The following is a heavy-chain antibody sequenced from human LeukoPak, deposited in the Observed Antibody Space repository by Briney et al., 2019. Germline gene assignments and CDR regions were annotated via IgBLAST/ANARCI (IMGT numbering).Heavy chain of an antibody. J-gene: IGHJ5*02. CDR1: GGSISSYY. V-gene: IGHV4-59*08. Sequence: SETLSLTCTVSGGSISSYYWSWIRQPPGKGLEWIGYIYYSGSTNYNPSLKSRVTISVDTSKNQFSLKLSSVTAADTAVYYCARSLPTGWFDPWGQGTLVTVSS. CDR2: IYYSGST. D-gene: IGHD4-17*01. CDR3: ARSLPTGWFDP.